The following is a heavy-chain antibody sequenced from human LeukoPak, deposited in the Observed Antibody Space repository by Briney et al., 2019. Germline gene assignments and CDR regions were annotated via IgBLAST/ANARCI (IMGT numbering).Heavy chain of an antibody. CDR2: ISSSGNYI. CDR1: GFTFNTYS. J-gene: IGHJ4*02. V-gene: IGHV3-21*01. Sequence: GGSLRLSCAASGFTFNTYSMNWVRQAPGKGLEWVSFISSSGNYIHYADSVKGRFTISRDNAKNSLYLQMNSLRAEDTAVYFCARNAGGYYFESWGRGLLVTVSS. D-gene: IGHD2-8*01. CDR3: ARNAGGYYFES.